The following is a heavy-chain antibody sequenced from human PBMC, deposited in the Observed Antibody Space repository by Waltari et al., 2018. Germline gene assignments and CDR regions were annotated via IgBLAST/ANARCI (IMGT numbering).Heavy chain of an antibody. CDR2: MSYNERNI. D-gene: IGHD3-22*01. Sequence: QVQLVESGGGVVQPGRSLRLSCAASEFTFSSYAMHWVRQAPGKVLEWVAVMSYNERNIYYVDSVKGRFTISRDNSKKTLYLQMNSLRPEDTAMYYCVRDFCDRTKCHGMDVWGQGTTVTVSS. J-gene: IGHJ6*02. V-gene: IGHV3-30*04. CDR3: VRDFCDRTKCHGMDV. CDR1: EFTFSSYA.